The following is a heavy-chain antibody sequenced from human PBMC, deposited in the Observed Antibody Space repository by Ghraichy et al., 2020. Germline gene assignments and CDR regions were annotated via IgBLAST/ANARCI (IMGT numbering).Heavy chain of an antibody. J-gene: IGHJ4*02. CDR1: GFTFSSYA. V-gene: IGHV3-23*01. D-gene: IGHD1-26*01. CDR2: ISGSGSSA. Sequence: GGSLRLSCAASGFTFSSYAMSWVRQTPGKGLEWVSAISGSGSSAYYADSVKGRFAISRDNSKNTLYLQMNSLRAEDTAVYYCARTLQAYSGSSPGFCDYWGQGTLVTVSS. CDR3: ARTLQAYSGSSPGFCDY.